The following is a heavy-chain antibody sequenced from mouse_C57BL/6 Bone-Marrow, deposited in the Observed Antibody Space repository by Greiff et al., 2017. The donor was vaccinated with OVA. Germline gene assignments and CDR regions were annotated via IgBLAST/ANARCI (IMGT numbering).Heavy chain of an antibody. Sequence: EVQLQQSGPELVKPGASVKISCKASGYTFTDYYMTWVKQSHGKSLEWIGDINPNNGGTSYNQKFKGKATLTVDKSSSTAYMELRSLTSEDSAVYYCARRYWDWAMDYWGQGTSVTVSS. CDR3: ARRYWDWAMDY. D-gene: IGHD4-1*01. V-gene: IGHV1-26*01. CDR1: GYTFTDYY. CDR2: INPNNGGT. J-gene: IGHJ4*01.